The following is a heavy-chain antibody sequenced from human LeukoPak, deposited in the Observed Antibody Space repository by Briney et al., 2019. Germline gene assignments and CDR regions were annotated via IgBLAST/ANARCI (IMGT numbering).Heavy chain of an antibody. D-gene: IGHD2-2*01. Sequence: PGGSLRLSCAASGFTFSSYAMSWVRQAPGKGLEWVSAISGSGGSTYYADSVKGRFTISRDNSKNTLYLQMNSLRAEDTAVYYCAKDLSPMRYCSSTSCYHDYWGQGTLVTVSS. CDR3: AKDLSPMRYCSSTSCYHDY. V-gene: IGHV3-23*01. CDR2: ISGSGGST. CDR1: GFTFSSYA. J-gene: IGHJ4*02.